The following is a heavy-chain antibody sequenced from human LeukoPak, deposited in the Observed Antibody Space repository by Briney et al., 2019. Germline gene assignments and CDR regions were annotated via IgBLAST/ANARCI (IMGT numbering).Heavy chain of an antibody. D-gene: IGHD6-13*01. CDR2: IYYSGST. V-gene: IGHV4-39*02. Sequence: SETLSLTCTVSGGSISSSSYYWGWIRQPPGQGLEGIGSIYYSGSTYYNPSLKSRVTISVDTPKNRFSLKLSSVTAAETAVYYCARARKQQLYFDAFDIWGQGTMVTVSS. CDR3: ARARKQQLYFDAFDI. CDR1: GGSISSSSYY. J-gene: IGHJ3*02.